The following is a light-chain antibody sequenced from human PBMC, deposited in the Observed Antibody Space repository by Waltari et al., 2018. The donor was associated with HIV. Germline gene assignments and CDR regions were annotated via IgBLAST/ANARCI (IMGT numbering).Light chain of an antibody. V-gene: IGKV3-15*01. CDR2: GAS. CDR1: QSVGSN. J-gene: IGKJ4*01. CDR3: QQYNNWPLT. Sequence: EIVMTQSPATLSVSPGERATLSCRASQSVGSNLAWYQQKPGQAPRLLSYGASTRATGFPARFSGSGSGTEFTLTISSLQSEDFAVYYCQQYNNWPLTFGGGTKVEIK.